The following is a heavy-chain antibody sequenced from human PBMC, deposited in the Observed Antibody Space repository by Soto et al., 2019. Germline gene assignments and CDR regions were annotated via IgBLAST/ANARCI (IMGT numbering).Heavy chain of an antibody. Sequence: QVQLVETGGGVVQPGRSLRLSCAASGFTFSSYAMHWVRQAPGKGLEWVAVISYDGSNKYYADSVKGRFTISRDNSKNTLFLERISLRAEDTAVYYGARDTTAGVAGGGFYFDCGGQGTLVTVSS. CDR1: GFTFSSYA. CDR2: ISYDGSNK. CDR3: ARDTTAGVAGGGFYFDC. V-gene: IGHV3-30-3*01. J-gene: IGHJ4*02. D-gene: IGHD1-1*01.